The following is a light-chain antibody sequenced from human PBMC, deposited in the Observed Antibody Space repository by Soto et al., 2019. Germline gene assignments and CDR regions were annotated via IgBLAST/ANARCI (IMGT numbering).Light chain of an antibody. CDR3: HQFGNSGKSPLFM. Sequence: EIVLTQSPGTLSLSPGERATLSCRASQSVSRNHLAWYQQKPGQAPRLLIYGASSRATGIADRFSGSWSGTYFTLTISRLEPEDFAVYYCHQFGNSGKSPLFMFGQGTKLEIK. V-gene: IGKV3-20*01. CDR1: QSVSRNH. CDR2: GAS. J-gene: IGKJ2*01.